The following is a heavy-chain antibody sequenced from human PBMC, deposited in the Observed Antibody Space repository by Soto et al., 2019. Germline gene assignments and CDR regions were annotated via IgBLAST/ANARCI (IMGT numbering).Heavy chain of an antibody. CDR3: AKDSGAEYFQH. V-gene: IGHV3-30*18. CDR2: ISYDGSNK. CDR1: GFTFSSYG. Sequence: QVQLVESGGGVVQPGRSLRLSCAASGFTFSSYGMHWVRQAPGKGLEWVAVISYDGSNKYYADSVKGRFTISRDNSKNTRYLQMNSLRAEDTAVYYCAKDSGAEYFQHWGQGTLVTVSS. J-gene: IGHJ1*01.